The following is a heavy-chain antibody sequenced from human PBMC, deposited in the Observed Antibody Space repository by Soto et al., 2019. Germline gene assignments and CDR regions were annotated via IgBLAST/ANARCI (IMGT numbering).Heavy chain of an antibody. CDR2: ISGSGGST. CDR3: AKDALLWFVELVPYFDY. D-gene: IGHD3-10*01. J-gene: IGHJ4*02. CDR1: GFTFSSYA. V-gene: IGHV3-23*01. Sequence: GGSLRLSCAASGFTFSSYAMSWVRQAPGKGLEWVSAISGSGGSTYYADSVKGRFTISRDNSKNTLYLQMNSLRAEDTAVYYCAKDALLWFVELVPYFDYWGQGTLVTVSS.